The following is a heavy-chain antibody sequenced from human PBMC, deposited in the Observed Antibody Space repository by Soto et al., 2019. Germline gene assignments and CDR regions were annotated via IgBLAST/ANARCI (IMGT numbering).Heavy chain of an antibody. J-gene: IGHJ4*02. CDR2: IVRAGDT. V-gene: IGHV3-13*01. CDR1: GFTFSNYD. D-gene: IGHD6-19*01. CDR3: ARDASVWGLDG. Sequence: EVQLVESGGGLVQPGGSLRLSCAASGFTFSNYDMHWVRQAPGKGLEWVSAIVRAGDTHYPGSVKIRFTISRENAKNSVSLQMNNLRAEDTAVYYWARDASVWGLDGWGQGALVTVSS.